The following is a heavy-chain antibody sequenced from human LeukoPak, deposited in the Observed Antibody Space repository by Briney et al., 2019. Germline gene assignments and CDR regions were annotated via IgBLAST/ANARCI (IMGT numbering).Heavy chain of an antibody. D-gene: IGHD3-10*01. CDR1: GFSFNSHS. CDR2: ISSSGTTI. V-gene: IGHV3-48*04. Sequence: HPGGSLRLSCAASGFSFNSHSMNWVRQAPGKGLEWVSYISSSGTTIYYADSVKGRFTVSRDNAKNSMYLQINSLRAEDTAVYYCASPREVRGIIPMDVWGKGTTVIVSS. J-gene: IGHJ6*03. CDR3: ASPREVRGIIPMDV.